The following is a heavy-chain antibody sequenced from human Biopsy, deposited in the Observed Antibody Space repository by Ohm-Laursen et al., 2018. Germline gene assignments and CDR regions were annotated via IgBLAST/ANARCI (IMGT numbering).Heavy chain of an antibody. CDR1: RDSISNYY. D-gene: IGHD3-16*01. CDR2: IYYTEST. V-gene: IGHV4-59*01. Sequence: GTLSLTCTVSRDSISNYYWAWIRQSPGTGLEWIGYIYYTESTNYNPSAKSRVAISVDTSKNQFSLKLNSVTAADTAVYFCARDSRGGHLNTTLITGKNLDSWGQGILVTVSS. J-gene: IGHJ4*02. CDR3: ARDSRGGHLNTTLITGKNLDS.